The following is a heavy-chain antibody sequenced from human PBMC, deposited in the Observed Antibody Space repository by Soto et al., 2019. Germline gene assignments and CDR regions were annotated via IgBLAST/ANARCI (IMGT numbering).Heavy chain of an antibody. CDR3: ARHYPTVSDGMDV. CDR2: IYPGDSDT. D-gene: IGHD4-17*01. Sequence: GASLKISCKGSGYSFTSYWIGWVRQMPGKGLEWMGIIYPGDSDTRYSPSFQGQVTISADKPISTAYLQWSSLKASDTAMYYCARHYPTVSDGMDVWGQGTTVTVSS. CDR1: GYSFTSYW. J-gene: IGHJ6*02. V-gene: IGHV5-51*01.